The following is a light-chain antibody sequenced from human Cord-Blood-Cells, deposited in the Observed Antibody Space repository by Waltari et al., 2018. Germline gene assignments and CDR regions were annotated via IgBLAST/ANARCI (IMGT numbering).Light chain of an antibody. Sequence: EIVFTRSPATRSLSPGERATLSCRASQSVSSYLAWYQQKPGQAPRLLIYDASNRATGIPARFSGSGSGTDFTLTISSLEPEDFAVYYCQQRSNWPRTFGQGTKVEIK. J-gene: IGKJ1*01. V-gene: IGKV3-11*01. CDR3: QQRSNWPRT. CDR2: DAS. CDR1: QSVSSY.